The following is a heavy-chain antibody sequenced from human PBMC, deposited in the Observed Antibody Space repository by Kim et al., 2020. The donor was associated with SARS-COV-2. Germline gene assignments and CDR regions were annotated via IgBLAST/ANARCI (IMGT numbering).Heavy chain of an antibody. CDR2: RT. J-gene: IGHJ6*02. CDR3: ARDLDYYGMDV. Sequence: RTYCADSVKGRFTISRDNSKNMLYLQMNSLRAEDTAVYYCARDLDYYGMDVWGQGTTVTVSS. V-gene: IGHV3-66*01.